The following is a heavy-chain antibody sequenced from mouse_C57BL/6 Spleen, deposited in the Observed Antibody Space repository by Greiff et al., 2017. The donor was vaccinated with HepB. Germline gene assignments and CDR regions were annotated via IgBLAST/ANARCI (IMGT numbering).Heavy chain of an antibody. J-gene: IGHJ3*01. CDR1: GFTFSDYG. V-gene: IGHV5-17*01. Sequence: EVKLVESGGGLVKPGGSLKLSCAASGFTFSDYGMHWVRQAPEKGLEWVAYISSGSSTIYYADTVKGRFTISRDNAKNTLFLQMTSLRSEDTAMYYCARGGYDGFAYWGQGTLVTVSA. D-gene: IGHD2-2*01. CDR3: ARGGYDGFAY. CDR2: ISSGSSTI.